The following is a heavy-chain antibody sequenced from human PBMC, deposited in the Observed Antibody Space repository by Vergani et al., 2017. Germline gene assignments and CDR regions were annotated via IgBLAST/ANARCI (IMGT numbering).Heavy chain of an antibody. CDR3: ARILTIFGVVMAFDY. Sequence: QVQLQQWGAGLLKPSETLSLTCAVYGGSFSGYYWSWIRQPPGKGLEWIGEINHSGSTNYNPSLKSRVTISVDTSKNQFSLKLSSVTAADTAVDYCARILTIFGVVMAFDYWGQGTLVTVSS. V-gene: IGHV4-34*01. J-gene: IGHJ4*02. CDR2: INHSGST. D-gene: IGHD3-3*01. CDR1: GGSFSGYY.